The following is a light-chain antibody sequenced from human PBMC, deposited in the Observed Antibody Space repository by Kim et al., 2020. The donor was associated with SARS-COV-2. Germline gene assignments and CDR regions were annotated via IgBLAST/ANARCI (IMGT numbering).Light chain of an antibody. J-gene: IGKJ2*01. CDR2: GAS. Sequence: WSPGARATLSCRASQPVSSSYLAWYQHKPGQSPRLVIYGASRRATGIPDRFSGSGSGTDFTLTISRLEPEDFGVYYCQQYYDSPYTFGQGTKLEI. V-gene: IGKV3-20*01. CDR1: QPVSSSY. CDR3: QQYYDSPYT.